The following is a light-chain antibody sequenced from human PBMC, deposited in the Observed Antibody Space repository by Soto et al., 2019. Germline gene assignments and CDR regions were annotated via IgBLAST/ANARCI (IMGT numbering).Light chain of an antibody. V-gene: IGKV1-9*01. Sequence: DIQLTQSPSFLSASVGDRVTITCRASQGISSYLAWYQQKPGKAPKLLIYAASTLQSGVPSRFSGSGSGTEFTLTISSRQPEDFATYYCQQLNSYPITFGQGTRLEIK. J-gene: IGKJ5*01. CDR1: QGISSY. CDR2: AAS. CDR3: QQLNSYPIT.